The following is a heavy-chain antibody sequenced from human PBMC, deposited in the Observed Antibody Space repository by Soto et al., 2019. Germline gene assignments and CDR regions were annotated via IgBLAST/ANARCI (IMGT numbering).Heavy chain of an antibody. V-gene: IGHV3-30*18. CDR2: ISYDGSNK. CDR1: GFTFSSYG. CDR3: AKEYYDILTGYYIGSP. Sequence: GRSLRLSCAACGFTFSSYGMHWVRQAPGKGLEWVAVISYDGSNKYYADSVKGRFTISRDNSKNTLYLQMDRLRAKDTAVYYYAKEYYDILTGYYIGSPWGQGTRVTVSS. D-gene: IGHD3-9*01. J-gene: IGHJ5*02.